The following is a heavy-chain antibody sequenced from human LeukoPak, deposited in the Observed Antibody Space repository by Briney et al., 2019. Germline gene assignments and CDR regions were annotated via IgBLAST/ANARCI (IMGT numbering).Heavy chain of an antibody. CDR1: GYTFTGYY. Sequence: GASVKVSCKASGYTFTGYYMHWVRQAPGQGLEWMGWINPNSGGTNYAQKFQSRVTMTRDTSISTAYMELSRLRSDDTAVYYCARKPYDYVWGSYPGGGYFDYWGQGTLVTVSS. J-gene: IGHJ4*02. CDR2: INPNSGGT. V-gene: IGHV1-2*02. D-gene: IGHD3-16*02. CDR3: ARKPYDYVWGSYPGGGYFDY.